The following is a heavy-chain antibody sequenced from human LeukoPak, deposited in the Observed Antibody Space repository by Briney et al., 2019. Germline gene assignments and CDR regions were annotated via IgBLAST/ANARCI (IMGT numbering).Heavy chain of an antibody. V-gene: IGHV1-3*01. CDR3: ARSTAAYYDYVWGSYLDY. CDR1: GYTFTSYA. CDR2: IDAGNGNT. D-gene: IGHD3-16*02. J-gene: IGHJ4*02. Sequence: ASVKVSCKASGYTFTSYAMHWVRQAPGQRLEWMGWIDAGNGNTKYSQKFQGRVTITRDTSASTAYMELSSLRSEDTAVYYCARSTAAYYDYVWGSYLDYWGQGTLVTVSS.